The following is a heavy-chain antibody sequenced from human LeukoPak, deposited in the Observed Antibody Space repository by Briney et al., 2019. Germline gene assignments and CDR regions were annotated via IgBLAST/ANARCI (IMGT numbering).Heavy chain of an antibody. CDR2: MNPNSGNT. D-gene: IGHD3-10*01. CDR1: GYTFTSYD. Sequence: GASVKVSCKASGYTFTSYDINWVRQATGQGLEWMGWMNPNSGNTGYAQKFQGRVTMTRNTSISTAYMELSSQRSEDTAVYYCATSGYYGSGSYYRAGGDYWGQGTLVTVSS. J-gene: IGHJ4*02. CDR3: ATSGYYGSGSYYRAGGDY. V-gene: IGHV1-8*01.